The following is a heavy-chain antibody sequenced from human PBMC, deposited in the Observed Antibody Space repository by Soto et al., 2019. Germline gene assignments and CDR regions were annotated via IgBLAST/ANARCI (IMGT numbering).Heavy chain of an antibody. D-gene: IGHD1-1*01. J-gene: IGHJ5*02. CDR2: ISGYNGNT. CDR3: VRDWQLLP. Sequence: ASVKVSCKASGYTFTNYGISWVRQAPGQGLEWMGWISGYNGNTNYAHNLQGRVTMTTDTSTSTAYMELRSLRSDDTAVYYCVRDWQLLPWGQGTLVTSPQ. V-gene: IGHV1-18*04. CDR1: GYTFTNYG.